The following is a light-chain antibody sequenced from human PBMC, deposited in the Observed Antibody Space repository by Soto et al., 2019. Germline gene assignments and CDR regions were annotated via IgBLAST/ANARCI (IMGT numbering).Light chain of an antibody. CDR3: QQANSFPIT. CDR2: GAS. CDR1: QDVGKW. J-gene: IGKJ5*01. Sequence: DIQMTQSPSSVSASVGDRFTITCRASQDVGKWLAWYQQKPGKAPTLLIHGASSLQSGVPSRYSGSGHGTDFTLTISSLQPEDFATHYCQQANSFPITFGQGTRLEIK. V-gene: IGKV1-12*01.